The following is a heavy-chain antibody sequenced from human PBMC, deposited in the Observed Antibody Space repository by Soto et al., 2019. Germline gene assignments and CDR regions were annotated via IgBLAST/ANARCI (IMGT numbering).Heavy chain of an antibody. Sequence: LSLTCTVSGGSISSYFYIWVRQPPGKGLEWIGSVYYTGTTDYNPSLKSRVTISVDTSKTQFSLNLRPVTAADTAVYYCARDLAAVPRAFDYWGRGTLVTVSS. CDR1: GGSISSYF. CDR2: VYYTGTT. CDR3: ARDLAAVPRAFDY. V-gene: IGHV4-59*01. D-gene: IGHD6-13*01. J-gene: IGHJ4*02.